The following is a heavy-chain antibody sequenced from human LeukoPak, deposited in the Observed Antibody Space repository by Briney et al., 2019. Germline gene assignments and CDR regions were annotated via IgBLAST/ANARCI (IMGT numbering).Heavy chain of an antibody. CDR2: IWYDGSNK. Sequence: SGGSLRLSCAASGFTFSSYGMHWVRQAPGEGLEWVAFIWYDGSNKYYTDSVKGRFTISRDNSKNALYLQMNSLRAEDTAVYYCAGDRATSYFDYWGQGALVTISS. D-gene: IGHD1-26*01. V-gene: IGHV3-33*08. CDR3: AGDRATSYFDY. J-gene: IGHJ4*02. CDR1: GFTFSSYG.